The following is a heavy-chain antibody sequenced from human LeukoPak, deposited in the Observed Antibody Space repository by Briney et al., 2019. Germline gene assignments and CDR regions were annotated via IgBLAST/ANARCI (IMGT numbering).Heavy chain of an antibody. D-gene: IGHD3-22*01. CDR3: ARVVQSTDSSGFYLPEYFQH. CDR2: IYHSGST. Sequence: SETLSLTCTVSGYSISSGYHWGWVRPPPGKGLEWIGSIYHSGSTYYNPSLKSRVTISVDTSKNQFSLKLRSVTAADTAVYYCARVVQSTDSSGFYLPEYFQHWGQGTLVTVSS. CDR1: GYSISSGYH. V-gene: IGHV4-38-2*02. J-gene: IGHJ1*01.